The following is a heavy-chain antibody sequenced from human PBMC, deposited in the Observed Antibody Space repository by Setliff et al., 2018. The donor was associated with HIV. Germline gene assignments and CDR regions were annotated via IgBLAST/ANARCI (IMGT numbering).Heavy chain of an antibody. CDR1: GFTFSDYN. D-gene: IGHD3-3*01. Sequence: GGSLRLSCAASGFTFSDYNMNWVRQAPGKGLEWVSSISSSSSYISYADSVKGRFTISRDNAKNSLYLEMNSLRAEDTAVYYCARVFLESLLYRPDYVMDVWGQGTLVTVSS. CDR3: ARVFLESLLYRPDYVMDV. CDR2: ISSSSSYI. J-gene: IGHJ6*02. V-gene: IGHV3-21*01.